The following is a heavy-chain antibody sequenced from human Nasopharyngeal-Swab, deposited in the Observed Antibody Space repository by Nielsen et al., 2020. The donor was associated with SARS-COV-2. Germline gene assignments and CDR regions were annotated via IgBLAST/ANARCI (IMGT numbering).Heavy chain of an antibody. D-gene: IGHD2-15*01. CDR3: VCGETTPSDY. Sequence: WIRKPPGKGLVWVSRINSDGSIIDYADSVKGRFTISRDNARNTLNLQMNSLRAEDTALYYCVCGETTPSDYWGQGTLVTVSS. CDR2: INSDGSII. V-gene: IGHV3-74*01. J-gene: IGHJ4*02.